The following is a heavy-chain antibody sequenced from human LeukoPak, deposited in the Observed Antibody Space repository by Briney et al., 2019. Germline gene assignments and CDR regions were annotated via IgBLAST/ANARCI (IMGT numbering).Heavy chain of an antibody. CDR1: GGSISSGGYY. Sequence: SETLFLTCTVSGGSISSGGYYWSWIRQHPGKGLEWIGYIYYSGSTYYNPSLKSRVTISVDTSKNQFSLKLSSVTAADTAVYYCARVRLYDSSGYYRNWFDPWGQGTLVTVSS. V-gene: IGHV4-31*03. D-gene: IGHD3-22*01. CDR3: ARVRLYDSSGYYRNWFDP. CDR2: IYYSGST. J-gene: IGHJ5*02.